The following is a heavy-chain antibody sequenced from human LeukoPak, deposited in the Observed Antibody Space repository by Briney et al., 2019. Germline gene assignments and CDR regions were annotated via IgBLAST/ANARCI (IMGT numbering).Heavy chain of an antibody. J-gene: IGHJ4*02. D-gene: IGHD4-23*01. Sequence: SETLSLTCTVSGGSINSYYWSWIRQPAGKGLEWIGRIYSSGSTNYNPSLKSRVSMSVDTSKNQFSLKLTSVTAADTAVYYCARGGKATVVTMWGQGSLVTVSS. CDR3: ARGGKATVVTM. V-gene: IGHV4-4*07. CDR1: GGSINSYY. CDR2: IYSSGST.